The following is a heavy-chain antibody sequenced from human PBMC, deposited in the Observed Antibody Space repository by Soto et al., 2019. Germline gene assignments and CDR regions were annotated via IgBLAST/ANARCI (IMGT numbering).Heavy chain of an antibody. CDR2: INPSGGST. D-gene: IGHD6-13*01. CDR3: ARVESGTGPPRARIAAALY. V-gene: IGHV1-46*01. J-gene: IGHJ4*02. Sequence: GASVKVSCKASGYTFTSYYMHWVRQAPGQGLEWMGIINPSGGSTSCAQKFQGRVTMTRDTSTSTVYMELSSLRSEDTAVYYCARVESGTGPPRARIAAALYWGQGTLVTVSS. CDR1: GYTFTSYY.